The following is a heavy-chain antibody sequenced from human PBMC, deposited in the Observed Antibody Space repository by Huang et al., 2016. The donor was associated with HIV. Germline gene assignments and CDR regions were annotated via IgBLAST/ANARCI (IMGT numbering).Heavy chain of an antibody. Sequence: LVESGGGLVRPGGSLRLSCAGSTVTFSAYWMTWVRQSQGQGLEWVASIRQEGSEKHYVDSVEGRFNISRDNGKKLRFLEMRSLGVDDTAVYFCATKADAMDVWGQGTTVIVSS. D-gene: IGHD2-8*01. J-gene: IGHJ6*02. CDR3: ATKADAMDV. CDR1: TVTFSAYW. CDR2: IRQEGSEK. V-gene: IGHV3-7*01.